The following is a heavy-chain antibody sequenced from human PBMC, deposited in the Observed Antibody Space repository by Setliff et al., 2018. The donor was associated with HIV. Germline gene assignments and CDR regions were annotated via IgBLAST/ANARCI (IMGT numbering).Heavy chain of an antibody. CDR1: GGTFISYA. Sequence: SVKVSCKASGGTFISYAFTWVRQAPGQGLEWMGGFTPILGIPTYAQKFQGRVTITADTSTSTAYMELSSLRSEDTAVYYCARGWMATLNGPFGYWGQGTLVTVSS. V-gene: IGHV1-69*10. CDR3: ARGWMATLNGPFGY. D-gene: IGHD5-12*01. J-gene: IGHJ4*02. CDR2: FTPILGIP.